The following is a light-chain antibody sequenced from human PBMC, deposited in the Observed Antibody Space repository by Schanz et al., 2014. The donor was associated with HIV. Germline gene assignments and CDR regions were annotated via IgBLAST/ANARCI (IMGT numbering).Light chain of an antibody. V-gene: IGLV2-14*03. Sequence: QSALTQPASVSGSPGQSITISCTGTNSDIGAYNYVSWYQQHPDKAPKLIIYDVNNRPSGVSNRFSGSKSGNTASLTISGLQADDEGDYYCQSYDTSLNVVFGGGTKLTVL. CDR1: NSDIGAYNY. CDR2: DVN. J-gene: IGLJ2*01. CDR3: QSYDTSLNVV.